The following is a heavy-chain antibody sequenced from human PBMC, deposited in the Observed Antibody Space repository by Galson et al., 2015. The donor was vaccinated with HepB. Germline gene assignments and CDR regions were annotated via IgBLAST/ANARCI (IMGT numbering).Heavy chain of an antibody. CDR1: GFPFNNAW. D-gene: IGHD2-8*02. CDR2: IKSKTDGETT. J-gene: IGHJ5*02. Sequence: SLRLSCAASGFPFNNAWMTWVRQAPGRGLEWVGRIKSKTDGETTDYAAPVKGRFTISRDDSKNSLYLQMNSLKTEDTAVYYCTTDVYYSTYWSWLDPWGQGTPVTVSS. CDR3: TTDVYYSTYWSWLDP. V-gene: IGHV3-15*01.